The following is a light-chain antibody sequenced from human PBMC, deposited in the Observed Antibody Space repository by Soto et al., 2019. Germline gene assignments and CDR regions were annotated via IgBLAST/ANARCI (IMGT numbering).Light chain of an antibody. CDR2: GAS. V-gene: IGKV3D-20*02. Sequence: IVLTQSPGTLSLSPGEGASVSCRASQSLNSGYLAWYQQKPGQAPRLLIYGASSRATGIPDRFSGSRSGTNFTLTISRLEPEDFAVYYCQHRATWPPSVTFGGGT. J-gene: IGKJ4*01. CDR1: QSLNSGY. CDR3: QHRATWPPSVT.